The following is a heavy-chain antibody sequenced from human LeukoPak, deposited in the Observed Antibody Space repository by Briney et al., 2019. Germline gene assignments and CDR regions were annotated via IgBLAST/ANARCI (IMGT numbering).Heavy chain of an antibody. CDR2: ISSSSSYL. CDR1: GFTFSSYG. V-gene: IGHV3-21*01. Sequence: GRSLRLSCAASGFTFSSYGMHWVRQAPGKGLEWVSSISSSSSYLDYADSMKGRFTISRDNAKNSLYLQMNSLRAEDTAVYYCARDNAVAGWFDPWGQGTLVIVSS. D-gene: IGHD6-19*01. J-gene: IGHJ5*02. CDR3: ARDNAVAGWFDP.